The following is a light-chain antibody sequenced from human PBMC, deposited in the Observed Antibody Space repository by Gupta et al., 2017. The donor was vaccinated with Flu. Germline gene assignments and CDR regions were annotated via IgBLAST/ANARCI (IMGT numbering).Light chain of an antibody. V-gene: IGKV3-20*01. CDR2: GSS. CDR3: QQYDSSPWT. Sequence: GERATLSCRASQSVSRYINWYQQRPGQAPALLIYGSSSRATGIPDRFSGSGSGTDFTLTISRLEPEDFAVYYCQQYDSSPWTFGQGTKVEIK. J-gene: IGKJ1*01. CDR1: QSVSRY.